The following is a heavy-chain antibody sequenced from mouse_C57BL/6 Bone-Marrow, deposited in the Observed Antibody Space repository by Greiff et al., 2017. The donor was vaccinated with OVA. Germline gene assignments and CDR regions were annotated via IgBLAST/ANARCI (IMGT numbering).Heavy chain of an antibody. D-gene: IGHD2-1*01. J-gene: IGHJ1*03. CDR2: IWSGGST. V-gene: IGHV2-2*01. CDR3: ARSLWGNYFWPWYFDV. CDR1: GFSLTSYG. Sequence: QVQLQQSGPGLVQPSQSLSITCTVSGFSLTSYGVHWVRQSPGKGLEWLGVIWSGGSTDYNAAFISRLSISKDNSKSQVFFKMNSLQADDTAIYYCARSLWGNYFWPWYFDVWGTGTTVTVSS.